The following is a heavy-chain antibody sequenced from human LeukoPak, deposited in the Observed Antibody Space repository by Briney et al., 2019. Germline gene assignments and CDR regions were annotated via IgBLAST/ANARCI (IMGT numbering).Heavy chain of an antibody. CDR2: IKKDGSEE. D-gene: IGHD7-27*01. J-gene: IGHJ6*02. V-gene: IGHV3-7*01. Sequence: GGSLRLSCAASGFTFSDYWMTWVRQAPGKGPEWVANIKKDGSEEHYVDSVKGRFTVSRDNAQNSPFLQMNSLRVEDTAVYYCATYKNWVAGDVWGQGTTVSVSS. CDR3: ATYKNWVAGDV. CDR1: GFTFSDYW.